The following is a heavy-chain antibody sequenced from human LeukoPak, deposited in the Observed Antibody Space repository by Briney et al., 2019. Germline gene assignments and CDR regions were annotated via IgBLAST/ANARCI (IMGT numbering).Heavy chain of an antibody. Sequence: SSETLSLTCTVSGASISSYYWSWIRQPPGKGLEWIGYIYYSGSTNYNPSLKSRVTISVDTSKNQFSLRLSSVTAADTAVYYCARLGGTSSGTDYWGQGTLVTVSS. J-gene: IGHJ4*02. V-gene: IGHV4-59*08. D-gene: IGHD1-14*01. CDR2: IYYSGST. CDR3: ARLGGTSSGTDY. CDR1: GASISSYY.